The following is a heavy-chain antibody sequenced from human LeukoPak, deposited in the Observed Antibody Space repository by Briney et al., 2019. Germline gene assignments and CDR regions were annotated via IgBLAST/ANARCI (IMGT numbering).Heavy chain of an antibody. J-gene: IGHJ3*02. CDR3: AKDLGPDAFDI. Sequence: GGSLRLSCAASGFTFSNAWMSWVRQAPGKGLEWVGRIKSKTDGGTTDYAAPVKGRFTISRDDSKNTLYLQMNSLRAEDTAVYYCAKDLGPDAFDIWGQGTMVTVSS. D-gene: IGHD1-26*01. V-gene: IGHV3-15*01. CDR1: GFTFSNAW. CDR2: IKSKTDGGTT.